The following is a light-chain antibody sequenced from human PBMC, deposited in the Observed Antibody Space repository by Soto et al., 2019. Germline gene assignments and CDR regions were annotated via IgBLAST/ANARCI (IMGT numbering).Light chain of an antibody. Sequence: QSALTQPPSASGSPGQSVTISCTGTSSDVGDYNYVSWYQQHPGKAPKLMIYEVSKRPSGVPDRFSGSKSGNTASLTVSGLKDEDEADSYCSSYAGSNNWVFGGGTKLTVL. J-gene: IGLJ3*02. V-gene: IGLV2-8*01. CDR3: SSYAGSNNWV. CDR2: EVS. CDR1: SSDVGDYNY.